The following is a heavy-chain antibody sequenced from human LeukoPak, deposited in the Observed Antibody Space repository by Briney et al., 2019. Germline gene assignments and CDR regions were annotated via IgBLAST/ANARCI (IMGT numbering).Heavy chain of an antibody. CDR2: MNPTNGDS. J-gene: IGHJ4*02. Sequence: GPSVKASCKASGYTFTNYHINWVRQATGHGREGMGWMNPTNGDSGYAQKFQGRVTITRDTSKSTSYMELRSLRSEDTAVYFCARTTSFTASGYDYWGQGTLVTAYS. CDR3: ARTTSFTASGYDY. CDR1: GYTFTNYH. D-gene: IGHD6-25*01. V-gene: IGHV1-8*03.